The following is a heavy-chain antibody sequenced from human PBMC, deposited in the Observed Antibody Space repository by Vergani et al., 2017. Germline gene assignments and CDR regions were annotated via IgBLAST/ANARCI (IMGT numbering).Heavy chain of an antibody. V-gene: IGHV4-34*01. Sequence: QVQLQQWGAGLLKPSETLSLTCAVYGGSFSGYYWSWIRQPPGKGLEWIGEINHSGSTNYNPSLKSRFTISVDTSKNQSSLTLSSVTAADTAVYYCARHGTPKLYSSSSWYFDLWGRGTLVTVSS. J-gene: IGHJ2*01. D-gene: IGHD6-6*01. CDR3: ARHGTPKLYSSSSWYFDL. CDR1: GGSFSGYY. CDR2: INHSGST.